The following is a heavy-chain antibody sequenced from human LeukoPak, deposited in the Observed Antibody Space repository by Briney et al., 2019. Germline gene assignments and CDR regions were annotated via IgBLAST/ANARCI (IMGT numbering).Heavy chain of an antibody. V-gene: IGHV1-18*01. J-gene: IGHJ3*02. CDR2: INTYNGNT. Sequence: ASVKVSCKASGYTFARYGINWVRQAPGQGLEWMGWINTYNGNTNYAENLQGRVIVTTDTSTSTAHMELRSLRSDDTAVYYCARGAILRILGSVNHDNLGDAFDIWGQGTMITVSS. CDR1: GYTFARYG. CDR3: ARGAILRILGSVNHDNLGDAFDI. D-gene: IGHD3-10*01.